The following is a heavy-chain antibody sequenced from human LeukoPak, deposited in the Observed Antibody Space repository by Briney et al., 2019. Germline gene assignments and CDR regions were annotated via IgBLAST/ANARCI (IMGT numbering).Heavy chain of an antibody. D-gene: IGHD6-6*01. CDR3: ARPRVASSSSPEDAFDI. J-gene: IGHJ3*02. V-gene: IGHV1-2*02. CDR2: INPNSGGT. CDR1: GYTFTRYY. Sequence: SVTVSCKASGYTFTRYYMHWVRQPPGQGLEWMGWINPNSGGTNYAQKFQGRVTMTSDASISTAYFELSRLRSDDTAVYYCARPRVASSSSPEDAFDIWGQGTMVTVSS.